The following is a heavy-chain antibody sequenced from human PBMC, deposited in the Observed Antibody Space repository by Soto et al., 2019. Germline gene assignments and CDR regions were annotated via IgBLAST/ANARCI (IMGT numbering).Heavy chain of an antibody. Sequence: ASVKVSCKASGYTFTGYYMHWVRQAPGQRLEWMGWINAGNGNTKYSQKFQGRVTITRDTSASTAYMELSSLRSEDTAVYYCARDLYCSSTSCYRVFDYWGQGTLVTVS. V-gene: IGHV1-3*01. CDR1: GYTFTGYY. D-gene: IGHD2-2*02. CDR3: ARDLYCSSTSCYRVFDY. CDR2: INAGNGNT. J-gene: IGHJ4*02.